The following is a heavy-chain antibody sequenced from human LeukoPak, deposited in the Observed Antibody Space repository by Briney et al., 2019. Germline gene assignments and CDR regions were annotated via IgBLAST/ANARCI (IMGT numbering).Heavy chain of an antibody. CDR3: AKKTIFGVDPDAFDI. Sequence: GGSLRLSCAASGFTVSSNYMSWVRQAPGKGLEWVSVIYSGGTTYYADSVKGRFTISRDNSKNTLYLQMNSLRGEDTAVYYCAKKTIFGVDPDAFDIWGQGTMVTVSS. CDR1: GFTVSSNY. CDR2: IYSGGTT. V-gene: IGHV3-53*01. D-gene: IGHD3-3*01. J-gene: IGHJ3*02.